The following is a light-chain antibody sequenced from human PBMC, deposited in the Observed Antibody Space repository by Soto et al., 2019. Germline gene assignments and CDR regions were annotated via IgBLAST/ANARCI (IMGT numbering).Light chain of an antibody. J-gene: IGLJ1*01. V-gene: IGLV2-14*01. CDR3: CSFTSSDTHV. CDR2: DVT. CDR1: SSDFGGYDF. Sequence: QSALTQPASVSGSPGQSITISCTGTSSDFGGYDFVSWHQQRPGKAPKLMIYDVTNRPSGVSNRFSGSKSGNTASLTISGLQAEDEVDYYCCSFTSSDTHVFGTGTKVTVL.